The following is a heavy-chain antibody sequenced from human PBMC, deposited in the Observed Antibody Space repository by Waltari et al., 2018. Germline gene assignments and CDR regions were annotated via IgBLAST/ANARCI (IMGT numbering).Heavy chain of an antibody. CDR3: ARVAQGGGASTVTHYLDAFDI. V-gene: IGHV4-30-4*08. CDR2: IYYSGST. J-gene: IGHJ3*02. CDR1: RGSISSGDYS. D-gene: IGHD4-17*01. Sequence: QVQLQESGPGLVKPSQTLSLTCTVSRGSISSGDYSWSCIRQPPRKGLEWIGYIYYSGSTYYNPSRKSRVTISVDTSKNQFSRKLSSVTAADTAVYYCARVAQGGGASTVTHYLDAFDIWGQGTMVTVSS.